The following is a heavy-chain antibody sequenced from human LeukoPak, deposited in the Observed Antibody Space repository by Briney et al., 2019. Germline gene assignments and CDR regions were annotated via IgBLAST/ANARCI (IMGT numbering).Heavy chain of an antibody. J-gene: IGHJ5*02. CDR3: ARGYYYGSETYWHTNWFDP. CDR1: GGTFSNYV. CDR2: IIPMFGTA. Sequence: SVKVSCKASGGTFSNYVISWVRQAPGQGLEWMGGIIPMFGTANYAQKFQGRVTITTDESTSTGYMEMSSLRSEDTAVYYCARGYYYGSETYWHTNWFDPWGQGTLVTVSS. D-gene: IGHD3-10*01. V-gene: IGHV1-69*05.